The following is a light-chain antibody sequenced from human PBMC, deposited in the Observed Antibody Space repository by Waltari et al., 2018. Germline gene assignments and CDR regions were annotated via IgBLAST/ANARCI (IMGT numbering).Light chain of an antibody. J-gene: IGLJ1*01. Sequence: QSALTPPASASGTPGQSITISCTGTTSDVGNYDLVSWYQQHPGKAPKLLICEVLKRPSGVSRRFSGSKSGNTASLTISGLQAEDEADYYCCSYAGRGTYVFGSGTKVTV. V-gene: IGLV2-23*02. CDR1: TSDVGNYDL. CDR2: EVL. CDR3: CSYAGRGTYV.